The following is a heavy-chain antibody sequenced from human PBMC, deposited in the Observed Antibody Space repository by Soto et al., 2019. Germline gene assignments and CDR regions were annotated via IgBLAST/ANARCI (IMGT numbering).Heavy chain of an antibody. CDR2: VSSSSTYI. V-gene: IGHV3-21*01. D-gene: IGHD6-13*01. CDR3: ARGSHSTTWYGGQFDY. J-gene: IGHJ4*02. CDR1: GLTFSSYT. Sequence: GSLRLSCAASGLTFSSYTMNWVRQAPGKGLEWVSSVSSSSTYIYYADSVKGRFTISRDNAKNSLYLQMNSLRAEVTAIYYCARGSHSTTWYGGQFDYWGKGPLVTVSS.